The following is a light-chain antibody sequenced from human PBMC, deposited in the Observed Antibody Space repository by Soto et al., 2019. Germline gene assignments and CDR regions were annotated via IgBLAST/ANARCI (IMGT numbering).Light chain of an antibody. V-gene: IGKV3-20*01. CDR2: GAS. CDR3: QQYGSSRT. J-gene: IGKJ5*01. CDR1: QTVSSSY. Sequence: EIVLTQSPGTLSFSPGERATLSCRASQTVSSSYLAWYQQKPGQAPRLLSYGASSRATGIPDRFSGSGSGTDFTLTISRLEPEDFAVYYCQQYGSSRTFGHGTRREIK.